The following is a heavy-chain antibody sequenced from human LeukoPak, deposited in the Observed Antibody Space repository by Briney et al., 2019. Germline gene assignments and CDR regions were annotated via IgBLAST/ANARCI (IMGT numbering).Heavy chain of an antibody. Sequence: SQTLSLTFAISGDSVSSNSAAWNWIRQSPSRGLEWLGRTYYRSKWYNDYAVSVESRITINPDTSKNQFSLQLNSVTPEDTAVYYCARERTPYSSSRFFDYWGQGTLVTVSS. V-gene: IGHV6-1*01. CDR2: TYYRSKWYN. CDR1: GDSVSSNSAA. J-gene: IGHJ4*02. D-gene: IGHD6-13*01. CDR3: ARERTPYSSSRFFDY.